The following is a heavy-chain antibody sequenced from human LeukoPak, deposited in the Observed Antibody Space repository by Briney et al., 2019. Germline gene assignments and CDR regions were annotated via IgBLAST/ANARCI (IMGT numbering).Heavy chain of an antibody. CDR1: GLTFSSYG. D-gene: IGHD3-10*01. J-gene: IGHJ6*03. Sequence: GGTLRLSCAASGLTFSSYGMSWVRQAPGKGLEWVSAISGSGGSTYYADSVKGRFTISRDNSKNTLYLQMNSLRAEDTAVYYCARAPMVRGVTYYYMDVWGKGTTVTVSS. CDR2: ISGSGGST. V-gene: IGHV3-23*01. CDR3: ARAPMVRGVTYYYMDV.